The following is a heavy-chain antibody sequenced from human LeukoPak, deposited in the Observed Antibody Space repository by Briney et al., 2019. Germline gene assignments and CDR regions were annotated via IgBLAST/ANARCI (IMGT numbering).Heavy chain of an antibody. V-gene: IGHV1-18*01. D-gene: IGHD3-10*01. CDR2: ISAYNGNT. Sequence: ASVKVSCKASGYTFTSYGISWVRQAPGQGLEWMGWISAYNGNTNYAQKLQGRATMTTDTSTSTAYMELRSLRSDDTAVYYCAREGNYGSGSYSPYFDYWGQGTLVTVSS. J-gene: IGHJ4*02. CDR1: GYTFTSYG. CDR3: AREGNYGSGSYSPYFDY.